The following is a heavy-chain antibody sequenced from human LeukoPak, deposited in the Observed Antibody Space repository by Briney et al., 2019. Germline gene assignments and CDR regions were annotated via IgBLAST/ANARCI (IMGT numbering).Heavy chain of an antibody. Sequence: SETLSLTCTVSGGSISRSNNYWGWVRQPPGKGLECIGSIHYSGTTYYNPSLKSRVTISVDTSKNQFSLKLSSMTAADTAVYYCARHEEGDGYNAKTIDYWGQGTLVTVSS. CDR2: IHYSGTT. CDR3: ARHEEGDGYNAKTIDY. CDR1: GGSISRSNNY. J-gene: IGHJ4*02. D-gene: IGHD5-24*01. V-gene: IGHV4-39*01.